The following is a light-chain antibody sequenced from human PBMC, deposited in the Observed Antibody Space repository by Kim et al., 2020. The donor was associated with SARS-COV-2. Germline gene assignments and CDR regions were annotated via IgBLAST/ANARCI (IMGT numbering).Light chain of an antibody. Sequence: SPGERATLSCRARQSGSSNLAWYQQKPGQAPRLLIYGASTRATGIPARFSGSGSGTEFTLTISSLQSEDFAVYYCQQYNNWPPWTFGQGTKVDIK. V-gene: IGKV3-15*01. CDR3: QQYNNWPPWT. CDR1: QSGSSN. CDR2: GAS. J-gene: IGKJ1*01.